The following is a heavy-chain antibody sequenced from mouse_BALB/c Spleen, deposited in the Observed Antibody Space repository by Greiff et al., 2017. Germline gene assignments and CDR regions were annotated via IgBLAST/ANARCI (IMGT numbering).Heavy chain of an antibody. V-gene: IGHV2-2*02. Sequence: VQLHLSGPGLVQPSQSLSITCTVSGFSLTSYGVHWVRQSPGKGLEWLGVIWSGGSTDYNAAFISRLSISKDNSKSQVFFKMNSLQANDTAIYYCATAYYRSHYYAMDYWGQGTSVTVSS. D-gene: IGHD2-14*01. CDR2: IWSGGST. CDR3: ATAYYRSHYYAMDY. CDR1: GFSLTSYG. J-gene: IGHJ4*01.